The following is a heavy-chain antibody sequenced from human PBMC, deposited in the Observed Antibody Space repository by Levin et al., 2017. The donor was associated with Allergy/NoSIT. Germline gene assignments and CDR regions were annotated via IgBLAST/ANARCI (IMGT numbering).Heavy chain of an antibody. J-gene: IGHJ6*02. CDR3: ARDPSDTVMINNYFYGLDV. D-gene: IGHD5-18*01. CDR2: ITSNGRHI. V-gene: IGHV3-21*01. CDR1: GLTSTTYS. Sequence: GASVKVSCAASGLTSTTYSVHWVRQAPGKGLDWVSSITSNGRHIYSADSVKGRFTISRDNAKNSVYLQMDSLSADDTAVYYCARDPSDTVMINNYFYGLDVWGQGTTVIVSS.